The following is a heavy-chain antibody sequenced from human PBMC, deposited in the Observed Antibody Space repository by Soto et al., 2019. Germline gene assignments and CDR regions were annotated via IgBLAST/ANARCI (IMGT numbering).Heavy chain of an antibody. Sequence: EVQLLESGGGLVQPGGSLRLSCAASGFTFSSYAMSWVRQAPGKGLEWVSAISGSGGSTYYADSVKGRFTISRDNSKNTLYLQMNSLRAEDTAVYYCAKGTPYKPGDIVVVPDAHAFDIWGQGIMVTVSS. D-gene: IGHD2-2*01. CDR3: AKGTPYKPGDIVVVPDAHAFDI. J-gene: IGHJ3*02. CDR2: ISGSGGST. V-gene: IGHV3-23*01. CDR1: GFTFSSYA.